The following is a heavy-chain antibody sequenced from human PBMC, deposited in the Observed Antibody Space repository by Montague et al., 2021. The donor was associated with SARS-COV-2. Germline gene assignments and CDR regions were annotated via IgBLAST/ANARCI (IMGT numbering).Heavy chain of an antibody. CDR1: GGSFSNYY. CDR2: INHSGST. Sequence: SETLSLTCAVYGGSFSNYYWTWIRQPPGKGLEWIGEINHSGSTNYNPSLKSRVTISVDTSKNQFSLTLSSVSAADTAVYYCARQTTLLRGRAPPGVWGQGTTVTVSS. CDR3: ARQTTLLRGRAPPGV. D-gene: IGHD3-10*01. V-gene: IGHV4-34*01. J-gene: IGHJ6*02.